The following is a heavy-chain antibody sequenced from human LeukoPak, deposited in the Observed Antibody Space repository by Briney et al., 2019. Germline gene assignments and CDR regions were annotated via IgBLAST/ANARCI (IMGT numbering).Heavy chain of an antibody. Sequence: PEGSLRLSCAASGFTFSSYSMNWVRQTPGKGLEWVSSISSSGGSTYYADSVKGRFTISRDNSKSTLYVQMNSLRGEDTAVYYCAKDRIAVAGTACWFDPWGQGTLVTVSS. V-gene: IGHV3-23*01. J-gene: IGHJ5*02. CDR2: ISSSGGST. CDR3: AKDRIAVAGTACWFDP. D-gene: IGHD6-19*01. CDR1: GFTFSSYS.